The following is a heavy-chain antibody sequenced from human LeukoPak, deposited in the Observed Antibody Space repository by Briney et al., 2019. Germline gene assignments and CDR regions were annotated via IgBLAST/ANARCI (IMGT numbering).Heavy chain of an antibody. V-gene: IGHV3-74*01. J-gene: IGHJ4*02. CDR2: INSDGSST. CDR3: VREPQAEYYFDY. Sequence: PGGSLRLSCAASGFTFSIYAMHWVRQAPGKGLVWVSRINSDGSSTTYADSVKGRFTISRDNAKNTLYLQMNSLRAEDTAVYYCVREPQAEYYFDYWGQGTLVTVSS. CDR1: GFTFSIYA. D-gene: IGHD1-14*01.